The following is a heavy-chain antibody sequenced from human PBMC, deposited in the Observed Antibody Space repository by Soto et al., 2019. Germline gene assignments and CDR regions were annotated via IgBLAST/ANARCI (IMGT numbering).Heavy chain of an antibody. J-gene: IGHJ3*02. CDR3: ARGAVGIVVVPAAMWAFDI. D-gene: IGHD2-2*01. Sequence: ASVKVSCKASGYTFTSCGISWVRQAPGQGLEWMGWISAYNGNTNYAQKLQGRVTMTTDTSTSTAYTELRSLRSDDTAVYYCARGAVGIVVVPAAMWAFDIWGQGTMVTVSS. CDR2: ISAYNGNT. CDR1: GYTFTSCG. V-gene: IGHV1-18*01.